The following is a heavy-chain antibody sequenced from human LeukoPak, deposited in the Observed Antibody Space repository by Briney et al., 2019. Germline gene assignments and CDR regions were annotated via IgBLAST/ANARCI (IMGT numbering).Heavy chain of an antibody. Sequence: QAGGSLRLSCAASGFTFSNYGMHWVRQAPGKGLEWVAFIRYDGSNKYYADSVKGRFTISRDNSKNTLYLQMNSLRAEDTAVYYCARGGRTTWHGMDVWGQGTTVTVSS. D-gene: IGHD4-17*01. J-gene: IGHJ6*02. V-gene: IGHV3-30*02. CDR2: IRYDGSNK. CDR3: ARGGRTTWHGMDV. CDR1: GFTFSNYG.